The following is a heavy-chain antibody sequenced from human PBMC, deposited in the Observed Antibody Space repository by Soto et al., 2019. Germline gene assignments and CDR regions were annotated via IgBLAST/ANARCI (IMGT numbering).Heavy chain of an antibody. CDR2: INHSGST. Sequence: QVQLQQWGAGLLKPSETLSLTCAVSGGSFSGYYWSWIRQPPGKGLEWIGEINHSGSTNYNPSLKSRVTISVDTSKNQFSLKLSSVTAADTAVYYCARDLPHSPAAMPLSWFDPWGQGTLVTVSS. D-gene: IGHD2-2*01. V-gene: IGHV4-34*01. J-gene: IGHJ5*02. CDR3: ARDLPHSPAAMPLSWFDP. CDR1: GGSFSGYY.